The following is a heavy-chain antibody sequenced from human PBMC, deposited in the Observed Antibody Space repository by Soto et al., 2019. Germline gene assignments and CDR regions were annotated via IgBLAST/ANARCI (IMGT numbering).Heavy chain of an antibody. D-gene: IGHD6-13*01. CDR3: AYSSTPFDY. J-gene: IGHJ4*02. Sequence: EVPLLESGGGLVQPGGSLRLSCAASGFTFSSYAMSWVRQAPGKGLEWVSAISGSGGSTYYADSVKGRFTISRENSKITLNLQINSLRARDTAVYYCAYSSTPFDYWGQGTLVSVSS. CDR1: GFTFSSYA. CDR2: ISGSGGST. V-gene: IGHV3-23*01.